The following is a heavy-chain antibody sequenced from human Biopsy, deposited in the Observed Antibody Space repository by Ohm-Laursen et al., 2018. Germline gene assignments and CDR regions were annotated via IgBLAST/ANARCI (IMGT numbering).Heavy chain of an antibody. Sequence: QTLSLTCAVSGVSINGGRYYWNWIRHHPGKGLEWIGNIFYSANTYYNPSLKSRVTISVDTSKNQFSLKLSSVTAADTAVYYCARLGSGDYFPTFFDFWGQGALATVSS. CDR2: IFYSANT. CDR3: ARLGSGDYFPTFFDF. D-gene: IGHD5-12*01. CDR1: GVSINGGRYY. V-gene: IGHV4-31*02. J-gene: IGHJ4*02.